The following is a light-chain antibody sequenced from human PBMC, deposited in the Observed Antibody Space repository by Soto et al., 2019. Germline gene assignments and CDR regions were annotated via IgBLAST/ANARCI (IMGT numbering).Light chain of an antibody. Sequence: DIQMTKSPSTLSASVGDRVTITCRARQSISSWLAWYRQKPGKAPKLLFYKASSLESGVPSRFSGSGSGTEFTLTISSLQPDDFSTYYCQQYNSYSRRFGQGTKVEIK. CDR1: QSISSW. J-gene: IGKJ1*01. V-gene: IGKV1-5*03. CDR2: KAS. CDR3: QQYNSYSRR.